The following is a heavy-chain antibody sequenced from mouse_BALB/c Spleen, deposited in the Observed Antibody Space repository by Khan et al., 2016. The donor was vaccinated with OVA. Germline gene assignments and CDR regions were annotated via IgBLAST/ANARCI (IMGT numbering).Heavy chain of an antibody. CDR1: GYAFTTYY. D-gene: IGHD2-4*01. Sequence: QVQLKQSGPELVKPGASVRISCEASGYAFTTYYIHWVKQRPGQGLEWIGWIYPGNVNTKYNEKFKGKATLTADNSSSTVYIQLISLTSEDSADYFCARDDYVVGDAMDYWGQGTSVTVSS. CDR2: IYPGNVNT. V-gene: IGHV1S56*01. CDR3: ARDDYVVGDAMDY. J-gene: IGHJ4*01.